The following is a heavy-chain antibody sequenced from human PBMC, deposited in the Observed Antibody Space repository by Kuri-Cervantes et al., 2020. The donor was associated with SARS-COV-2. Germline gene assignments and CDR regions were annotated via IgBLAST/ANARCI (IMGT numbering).Heavy chain of an antibody. V-gene: IGHV3-33*06. CDR1: GFTFSSYS. CDR3: AKERLKRSLTYGWEVTREYYYGMDV. J-gene: IGHJ6*02. CDR2: IWYDGSNK. Sequence: GESLKISCAASGFTFSSYSMNWVRQAPGKGLDWVALIWYDGSNKYYGDSVKGRFTISRDNSKNTLYLQMNGLRAEDTAVYYCAKERLKRSLTYGWEVTREYYYGMDVWGQGTTVTVSS. D-gene: IGHD4-23*01.